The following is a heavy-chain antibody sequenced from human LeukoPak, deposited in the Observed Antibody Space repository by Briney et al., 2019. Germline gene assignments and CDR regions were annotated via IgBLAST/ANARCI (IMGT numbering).Heavy chain of an antibody. CDR2: IKSKTDGGTT. J-gene: IGHJ4*02. D-gene: IGHD2/OR15-2a*01. CDR3: TTVGNMGLFPVD. V-gene: IGHV3-15*01. Sequence: SGGSLRLSCRGSGFIYGNYWMTWVRQAPGKGLEWVGRIKSKTDGGTTDYAAPVKGRFTISRDDSKNTLYLQMNSLKTEDTAVYYCTTVGNMGLFPVDWGQGTLVTVSS. CDR1: GFIYGNYW.